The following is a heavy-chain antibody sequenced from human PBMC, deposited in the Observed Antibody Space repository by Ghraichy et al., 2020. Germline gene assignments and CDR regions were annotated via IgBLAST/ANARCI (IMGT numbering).Heavy chain of an antibody. J-gene: IGHJ6*02. D-gene: IGHD6-6*01. Sequence: ETLSLTCAVYGGSFSGYYWSWIRQPPGKGLEWIGEINHSGSTNYNPSLKSRVTISVDTSKNQFSLKLSSVTAADTAVYYCARGNEFIAARLSPVYYYYGMDVWGQGTTVTVSS. CDR2: INHSGST. CDR3: ARGNEFIAARLSPVYYYYGMDV. CDR1: GGSFSGYY. V-gene: IGHV4-34*01.